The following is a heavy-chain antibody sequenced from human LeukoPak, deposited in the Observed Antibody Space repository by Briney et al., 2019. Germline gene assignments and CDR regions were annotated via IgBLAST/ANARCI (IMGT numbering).Heavy chain of an antibody. D-gene: IGHD6-19*01. J-gene: IGHJ4*02. CDR2: IYPGDSDT. V-gene: IGHV5-51*01. CDR1: GYSFTSYW. CDR3: ARLIAVAGTWDVFDY. Sequence: GESLKISCKGSGYSFTSYWIDWVRQMPGKGLEWMGIIYPGDSDTRYSPSFQGQVTISADKSISTAYLQWSSLKASDTAMYYCARLIAVAGTWDVFDYWGQGTLVTVSS.